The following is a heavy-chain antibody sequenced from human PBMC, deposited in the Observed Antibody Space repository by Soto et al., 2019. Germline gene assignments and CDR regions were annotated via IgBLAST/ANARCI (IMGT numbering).Heavy chain of an antibody. CDR2: IYPGDSDT. Sequence: GESLKISCKVSGYRFTIYWIGLVRQMPGKGLEWMGIIYPGDSDTRYSPSFQGQVTISADKSISTAYLQWRSLKASDTAMYYCARLLIYGWAFDIWGQGTIVTVSS. D-gene: IGHD3-10*01. CDR3: ARLLIYGWAFDI. CDR1: GYRFTIYW. V-gene: IGHV5-51*01. J-gene: IGHJ3*02.